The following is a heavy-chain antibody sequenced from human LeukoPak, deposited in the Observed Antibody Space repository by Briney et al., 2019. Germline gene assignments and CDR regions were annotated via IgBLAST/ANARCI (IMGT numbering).Heavy chain of an antibody. Sequence: SETLSLTCTVSGGSISSSSYYWGWIRQPPGKGLEWIGSIYYSGSTYYNPSLKSRVTISVDTSKNQFSLKLSSVTAADRAVYYCASRYSSGWYPYYYYYYYMDVCGKGTTVTVSS. CDR1: GGSISSSSYY. V-gene: IGHV4-39*01. CDR3: ASRYSSGWYPYYYYYYYMDV. D-gene: IGHD6-19*01. J-gene: IGHJ6*03. CDR2: IYYSGST.